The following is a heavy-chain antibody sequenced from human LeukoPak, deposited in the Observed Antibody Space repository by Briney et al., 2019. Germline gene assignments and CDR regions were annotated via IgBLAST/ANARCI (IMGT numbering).Heavy chain of an antibody. CDR1: GGTFSSYA. V-gene: IGHV1-69*01. CDR3: AAPTTTGIVGPQTDAFDI. Sequence: SVKVSCKASGGTFSSYAISWVRQAPGQGLEWMGGIIPIFGTANYAQKFQGRVTITADESTSTAYMELSSLRSEDTAVYYCAAPTTTGIVGPQTDAFDIWGQGTMVTVSS. CDR2: IIPIFGTA. J-gene: IGHJ3*02. D-gene: IGHD1-26*01.